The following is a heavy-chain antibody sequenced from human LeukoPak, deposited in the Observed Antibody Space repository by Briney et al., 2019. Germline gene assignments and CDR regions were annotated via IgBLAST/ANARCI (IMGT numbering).Heavy chain of an antibody. CDR3: ARGTYDSSGYYWSY. Sequence: SGGSLRLSCAASGFTFSSHSMNWVRQTPGKGLEWVSYISSSSSYTNYADSVKGRFTISRDNAKNSLYLQMNSLRAEDTAVYYCARGTYDSSGYYWSYWGQGTLVTVSS. J-gene: IGHJ4*02. CDR2: ISSSSSYT. V-gene: IGHV3-21*05. CDR1: GFTFSSHS. D-gene: IGHD3-22*01.